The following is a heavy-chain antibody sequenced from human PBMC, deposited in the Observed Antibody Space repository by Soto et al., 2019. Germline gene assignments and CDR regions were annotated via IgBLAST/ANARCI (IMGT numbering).Heavy chain of an antibody. CDR1: GGTFSSYA. J-gene: IGHJ5*02. D-gene: IGHD6-13*01. Sequence: QVQLVQSGAEVKKPGSSVKVSCKASGGTFSSYAISWVRQAPGQGLEWMGGIIPIFGTANYAQKFQGRVTITADESTSTDYMELSSLRSEDTAVYYCASEVAAGTVGWFDPWGQGTLVTVSS. CDR3: ASEVAAGTVGWFDP. CDR2: IIPIFGTA. V-gene: IGHV1-69*12.